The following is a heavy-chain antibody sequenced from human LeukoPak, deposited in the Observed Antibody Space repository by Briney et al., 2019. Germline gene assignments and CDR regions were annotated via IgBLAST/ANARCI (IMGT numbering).Heavy chain of an antibody. CDR2: ISGSGGST. J-gene: IGHJ4*02. Sequence: PGGSLRLSCAASGFTFSSYAMSWVRQAPGKGLEWVSAISGSGGSTYYADSVKGRFTISRDNAKNTLYLQMNRLRDEDTDVYYCAKQVAPYYYDSSGYYYDYWGQGTLVTVSS. CDR1: GFTFSSYA. V-gene: IGHV3-23*01. D-gene: IGHD3-22*01. CDR3: AKQVAPYYYDSSGYYYDY.